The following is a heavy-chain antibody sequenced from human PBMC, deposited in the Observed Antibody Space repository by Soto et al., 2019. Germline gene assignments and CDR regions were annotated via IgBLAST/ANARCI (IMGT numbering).Heavy chain of an antibody. CDR3: AAIRGVVGY. V-gene: IGHV3-72*01. Sequence: EVQLVESGGGLVQPGGSLRLSCAASGFTFSDHHMDWVRQAPGKGLEWVGRIRDKADSYTTEYAASVKGRFTISRDDSRNSMYLQMRSLKTEDTAVYYCAAIRGVVGYWGQGTLVTVSS. CDR2: IRDKADSYTT. J-gene: IGHJ4*02. D-gene: IGHD3-10*01. CDR1: GFTFSDHH.